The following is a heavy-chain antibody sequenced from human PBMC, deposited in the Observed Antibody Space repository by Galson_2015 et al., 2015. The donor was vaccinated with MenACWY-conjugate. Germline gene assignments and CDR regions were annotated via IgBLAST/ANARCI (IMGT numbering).Heavy chain of an antibody. D-gene: IGHD3-16*01. Sequence: SLRLSCAASGFTFGSFGMHWVRQAPGKGLEWVAVISYDGSNIYYGDSVKGRFTISRDNSKNTLYLQMNSLRIEDTAVYYCAREGGPFDAFDVWGQGTMFTVSS. CDR1: GFTFGSFG. J-gene: IGHJ3*01. V-gene: IGHV3-30*03. CDR3: AREGGPFDAFDV. CDR2: ISYDGSNI.